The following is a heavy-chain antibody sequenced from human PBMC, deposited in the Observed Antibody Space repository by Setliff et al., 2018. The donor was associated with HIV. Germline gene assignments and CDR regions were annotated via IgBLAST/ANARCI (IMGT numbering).Heavy chain of an antibody. J-gene: IGHJ4*02. CDR1: AFTFNKYA. Sequence: GGSLRLSCTASAFTFNKYAMAWARQAPGKGLEWVSAISDTGDYIYYADSVKGRFTISRDDSQNTLFLQMNSLILEDTAVYYCATGAGNSPGPFFENWGQGTLVTVSS. CDR3: ATGAGNSPGPFFEN. D-gene: IGHD6-13*01. V-gene: IGHV3-23*01. CDR2: ISDTGDYI.